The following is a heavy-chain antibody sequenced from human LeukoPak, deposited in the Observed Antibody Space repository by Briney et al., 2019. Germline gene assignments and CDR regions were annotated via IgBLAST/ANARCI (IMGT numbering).Heavy chain of an antibody. CDR3: ARGSLTYYDSSGYYYRAFDI. Sequence: SQTLSLTCAVSGGSISSGGYSWSWIRQPPGKGLEWIGYIYYSGSTYYNPSLKSRVTISVDTSKNQFSLKLSSVTAADTAVYYCARGSLTYYDSSGYYYRAFDIWGQGTMVTVSS. J-gene: IGHJ3*02. CDR1: GGSISSGGYS. V-gene: IGHV4-31*11. CDR2: IYYSGST. D-gene: IGHD3-22*01.